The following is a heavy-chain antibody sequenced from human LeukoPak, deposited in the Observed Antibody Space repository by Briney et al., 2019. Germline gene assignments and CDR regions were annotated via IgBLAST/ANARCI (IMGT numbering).Heavy chain of an antibody. CDR2: IYYSGST. Sequence: PSQTLSLTCTVSGGSISSGDYYWRWHRQPPGRGREWVGYIYYSGSTYYNPSLKTRVTISVDTSKNQFSLKLSSVTAADTAVYYCAGALFEYSSSFGLWGLGTLVTVSS. CDR3: AGALFEYSSSFGL. CDR1: GGSISSGDYY. J-gene: IGHJ4*02. D-gene: IGHD6-6*01. V-gene: IGHV4-30-4*08.